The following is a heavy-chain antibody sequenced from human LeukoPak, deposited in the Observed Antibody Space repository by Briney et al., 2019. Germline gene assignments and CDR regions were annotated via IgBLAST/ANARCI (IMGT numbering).Heavy chain of an antibody. D-gene: IGHD6-13*01. CDR3: AKVRGQLVLVRAFDF. J-gene: IGHJ3*01. Sequence: GGSLRLSCAASGFTFNKSWMSWVRQAPGKGPEWVANIKEDGTQKYYVDSVRGRFTISRDNAENSLYLQMNSLRAEDTAVYYCAKVRGQLVLVRAFDFWGQGTMVTVSS. V-gene: IGHV3-7*01. CDR2: IKEDGTQK. CDR1: GFTFNKSW.